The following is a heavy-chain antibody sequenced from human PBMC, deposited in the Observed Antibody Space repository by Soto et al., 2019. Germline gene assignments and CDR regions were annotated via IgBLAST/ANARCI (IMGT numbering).Heavy chain of an antibody. CDR1: GFTFSNYW. CDR2: IQQDGSEK. CDR3: ARVRNHADYFYGMDV. D-gene: IGHD1-1*01. V-gene: IGHV3-7*03. J-gene: IGHJ6*02. Sequence: GGSLRLSCVASGFTFSNYWMTWVRQTPGKGLEWVSNIQQDGSEKYFGDSVKGRFTISRDNAKNSLYLQMNSLRDEDTAVYYCARVRNHADYFYGMDVWGQGTTVTVSS.